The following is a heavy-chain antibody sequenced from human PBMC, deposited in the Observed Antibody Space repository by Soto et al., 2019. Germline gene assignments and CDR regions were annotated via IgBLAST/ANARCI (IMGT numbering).Heavy chain of an antibody. Sequence: GGSLRLSCAASGFTFSSYAMSWVRQAPGKGLEWVSAISGSGGSTYYADSVKGRFTISRDNSKNTLYLQMNSLRAEDTAVYYGANGERGCSGGSCYSNWFDPWGQGTLVTVSS. CDR2: ISGSGGST. CDR3: ANGERGCSGGSCYSNWFDP. V-gene: IGHV3-23*01. J-gene: IGHJ5*02. D-gene: IGHD2-15*01. CDR1: GFTFSSYA.